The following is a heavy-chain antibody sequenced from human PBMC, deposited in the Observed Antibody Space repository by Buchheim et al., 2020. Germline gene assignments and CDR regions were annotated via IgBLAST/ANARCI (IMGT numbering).Heavy chain of an antibody. V-gene: IGHV4-31*03. CDR2: IYYSGST. CDR1: GGSISSGGYY. D-gene: IGHD3-16*02. J-gene: IGHJ6*02. Sequence: QVQLQESGPGLVKPSQTLSLTCTVSGGSISSGGYYWSWIRQHPGKGLEWIGYIYYSGSTYYNPSLKRRVTISVDTSQNQFSLKLSSVTAADTAVYYCARGAVWGSYRSFGMDVWGQGTT. CDR3: ARGAVWGSYRSFGMDV.